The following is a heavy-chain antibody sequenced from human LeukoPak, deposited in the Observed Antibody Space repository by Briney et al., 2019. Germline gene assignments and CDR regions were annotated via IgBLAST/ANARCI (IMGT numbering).Heavy chain of an antibody. CDR2: ISPDGSTT. V-gene: IGHV3-74*01. D-gene: IGHD3-3*01. CDR3: TRDFDFSSAI. Sequence: GGSLRLSCAASGLTFSSHWMHWVRQAPGKGLVWVSRISPDGSTTGHADSVKGRFTTSRDNAKNTLFLQMNSLRAEDTAVYYCTRDFDFSSAIWGQGTLVTVSS. J-gene: IGHJ4*02. CDR1: GLTFSSHW.